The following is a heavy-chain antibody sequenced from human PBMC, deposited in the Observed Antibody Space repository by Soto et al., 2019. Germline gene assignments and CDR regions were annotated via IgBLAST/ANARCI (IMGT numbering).Heavy chain of an antibody. D-gene: IGHD2-15*01. Sequence: QVQLVQSGSEVKKPGSSVKVSCKASGGTFSSYAVSWVRQAPGQGLEWMGGIIPIFGTANYAQKFQGRVTINAAQSTSTAYMELSSLRSEDTAVYYCARDGGGGSFQMGYWGQGTLVTVSS. J-gene: IGHJ4*02. CDR2: IIPIFGTA. CDR3: ARDGGGGSFQMGY. CDR1: GGTFSSYA. V-gene: IGHV1-69*01.